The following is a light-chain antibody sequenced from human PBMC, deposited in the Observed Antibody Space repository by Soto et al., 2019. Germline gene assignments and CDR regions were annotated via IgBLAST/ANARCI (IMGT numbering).Light chain of an antibody. J-gene: IGLJ1*01. CDR3: CSYTTSNKYV. Sequence: QSALPHPASVSWSPGHSITISCTGTVSDVGGYDSVSWYQQHPGRAPKLIIYGVNNRPSGVSNRFSASKSADTASLTISGLQAEEEANYYCCSYTTSNKYVFGTGTKVTAL. CDR2: GVN. V-gene: IGLV2-14*03. CDR1: VSDVGGYDS.